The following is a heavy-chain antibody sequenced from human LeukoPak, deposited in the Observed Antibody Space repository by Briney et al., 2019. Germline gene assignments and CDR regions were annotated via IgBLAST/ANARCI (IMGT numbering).Heavy chain of an antibody. V-gene: IGHV3-30-3*01. CDR2: ISYDGSNK. CDR1: GFTFSSYA. J-gene: IGHJ6*02. Sequence: GGSLRLSCAASGFTFSSYAMHWVRQAPGKGLEWVAVISYDGSNKYYADSVKGRFTISRDNSKNTLYLQMNSLRPEDSAVYYCANGGYYGMDVWGRGTTVTVSS. D-gene: IGHD3-3*01. CDR3: ANGGYYGMDV.